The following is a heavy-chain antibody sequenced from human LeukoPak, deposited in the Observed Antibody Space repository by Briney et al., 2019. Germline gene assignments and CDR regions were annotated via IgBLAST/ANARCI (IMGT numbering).Heavy chain of an antibody. CDR2: ISSSGSTI. V-gene: IGHV3-48*03. CDR3: ARREVAASRYYYYYYYMDV. J-gene: IGHJ6*03. D-gene: IGHD2-15*01. Sequence: GGSLRLSCAASGFTFSSYEMNWVRQAPGKGLEWVSYISSSGSTIYYADSVKGRFTISRDNAKNSLYLQMNSLRAEDTAVYYCARREVAASRYYYYYYYMDVWGKGTTVTISS. CDR1: GFTFSSYE.